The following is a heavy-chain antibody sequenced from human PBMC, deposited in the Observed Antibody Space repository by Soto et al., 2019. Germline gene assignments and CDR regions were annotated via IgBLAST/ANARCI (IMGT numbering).Heavy chain of an antibody. J-gene: IGHJ3*01. V-gene: IGHV3-23*01. CDR3: AKDPWQIVGAWEAFDL. CDR2: ISGSGGST. D-gene: IGHD1-26*01. Sequence: EVQLLESGGGLVQPGGSLRLSCAASGFTFSSYAMSWVRQAPGKGLEWVSAISGSGGSTYYADSVKGRFTISRDNSKNTLYLEMNSQRAEDTAVYYCAKDPWQIVGAWEAFDLWGQGTMVTVSS. CDR1: GFTFSSYA.